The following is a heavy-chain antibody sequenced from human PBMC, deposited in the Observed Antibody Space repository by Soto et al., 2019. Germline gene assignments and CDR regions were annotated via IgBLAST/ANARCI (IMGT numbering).Heavy chain of an antibody. CDR3: AIKPSGWWGGRGKDGMDV. J-gene: IGHJ6*02. CDR2: IYYSGST. V-gene: IGHV4-39*01. CDR1: GGSISSSSYY. Sequence: SETLSLTCTVSGGSISSSSYYWGWIRQPPGKGLEWIGSIYYSGSTYYNPSLKSRVTISVDTSKNQFSLKLSSVTAADTAVYYCAIKPSGWWGGRGKDGMDVWGQGTTVTVSS. D-gene: IGHD6-19*01.